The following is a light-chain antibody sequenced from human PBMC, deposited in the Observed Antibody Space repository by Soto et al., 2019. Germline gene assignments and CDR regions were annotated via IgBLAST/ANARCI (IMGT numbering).Light chain of an antibody. V-gene: IGLV2-14*01. J-gene: IGLJ3*02. CDR3: SSYTNITSWV. CDR2: EVT. Sequence: QSALTQPASVSGSPGQSITISCTGTSSDVGFSNSVSWYQQHPGKVPKVVIYEVTKRPSGISNRFSGSKSANTASLAISGLQAEDEADYYCSSYTNITSWVFGGGTKVTVL. CDR1: SSDVGFSNS.